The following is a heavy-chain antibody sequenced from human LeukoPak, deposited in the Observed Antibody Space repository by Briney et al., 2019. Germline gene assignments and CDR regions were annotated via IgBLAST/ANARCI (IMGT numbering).Heavy chain of an antibody. D-gene: IGHD1-7*01. V-gene: IGHV4-39*01. Sequence: SETLSLTCTVSGGSISSSSYYWGWIRQPPGKGLEWIGSIYYSGSTYYNPSLKSRVTISVDTSKNQFSLKLSSVTAADTAVYYCARLNYNFDYWGQGTLVTVSP. CDR1: GGSISSSSYY. CDR2: IYYSGST. CDR3: ARLNYNFDY. J-gene: IGHJ4*02.